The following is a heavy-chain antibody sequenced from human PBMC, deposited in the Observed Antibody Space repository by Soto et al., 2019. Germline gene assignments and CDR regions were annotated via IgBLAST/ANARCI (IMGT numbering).Heavy chain of an antibody. V-gene: IGHV4-59*08. Sequence: SETLSLTCTVSGGSINSYYWNWIRQPPGKGLEWIGYAYYSGYTKYNPSLESRVTISVDPSKIQFSLKLNSVTAADTAVYYCARRRVLLGAATRGDAFAISGQCTIVLVS. CDR1: GGSINSYY. D-gene: IGHD2-15*01. CDR3: ARRRVLLGAATRGDAFAI. CDR2: AYYSGYT. J-gene: IGHJ3*02.